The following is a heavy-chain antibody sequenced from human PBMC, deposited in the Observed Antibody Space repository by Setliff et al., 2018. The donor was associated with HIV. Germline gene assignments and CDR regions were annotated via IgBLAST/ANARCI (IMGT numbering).Heavy chain of an antibody. D-gene: IGHD3-16*01. Sequence: PSETLSLTCTVSGGSISSSSYYWGWVRQAPGKGLQCIGILYYGESKYYYPSLQSRVTMSIDSSRNQFSLRLKSVTAADTGLYFCARLGPHLDLWGQGMLVTVSS. CDR2: LYYGESK. CDR1: GGSISSSSYY. J-gene: IGHJ5*02. CDR3: ARLGPHLDL. V-gene: IGHV4-39*01.